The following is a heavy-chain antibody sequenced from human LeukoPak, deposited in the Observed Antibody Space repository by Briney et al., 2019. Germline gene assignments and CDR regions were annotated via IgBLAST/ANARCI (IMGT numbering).Heavy chain of an antibody. CDR3: ARGGYSNRNWFDP. CDR2: MNPNSGNT. V-gene: IGHV1-8*01. J-gene: IGHJ5*02. D-gene: IGHD6-13*01. Sequence: ASVKVSCKASGYTFTSYDINWVRQATGQGLEWMGWMNPNSGNTGYAQKFQGRVTMTRDMSTSTVYMELSSLRSEDTAVYYYARGGYSNRNWFDPWGQGTLVTVSS. CDR1: GYTFTSYD.